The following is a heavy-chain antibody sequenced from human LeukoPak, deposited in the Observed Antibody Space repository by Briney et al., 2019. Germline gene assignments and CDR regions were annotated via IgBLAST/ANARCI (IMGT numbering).Heavy chain of an antibody. V-gene: IGHV4-59*01. CDR1: GGSISSYY. D-gene: IGHD4-17*01. J-gene: IGHJ4*02. CDR2: TYYSGST. CDR3: AYGYYFDY. Sequence: SETLSLTCTVSGGSISSYYWSWIRQPPGKGLEWIGYTYYSGSTNYNPSLKSRVTISVDTSKNQFSLKLSSVTAADTAVYYCAYGYYFDYWGQGTLVTVSS.